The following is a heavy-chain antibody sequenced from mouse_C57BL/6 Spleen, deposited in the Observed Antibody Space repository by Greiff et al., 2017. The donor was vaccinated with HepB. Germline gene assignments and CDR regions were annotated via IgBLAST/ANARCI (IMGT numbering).Heavy chain of an antibody. D-gene: IGHD2-5*01. J-gene: IGHJ4*01. CDR2: IWRGGST. Sequence: QVQLKESGPGLVQPSQSLSITCTVSGFSLTSYGVHWVRQSPGKGLEWLGVIWRGGSTDYNAAFMSRLSITKDNSKSQVFFKMHSLQADDTAIYYCATIVTPYYAMDYWGQGTSVTVSS. CDR3: ATIVTPYYAMDY. V-gene: IGHV2-5*01. CDR1: GFSLTSYG.